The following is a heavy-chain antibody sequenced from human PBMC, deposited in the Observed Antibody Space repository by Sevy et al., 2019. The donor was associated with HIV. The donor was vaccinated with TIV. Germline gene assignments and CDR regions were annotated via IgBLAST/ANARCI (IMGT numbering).Heavy chain of an antibody. CDR1: GFTFSPYW. D-gene: IGHD6-19*01. J-gene: IGHJ5*02. CDR2: IRPDGSDK. Sequence: GGSRRLSCEASGFTFSPYWMTWVRQAPGKGLEWVANIRPDGSDKYYVDSVKGRFTISRDNAKNSLYLQMNSLRADDTAMYYCARGLGLDRWGQGALVTVSS. V-gene: IGHV3-7*01. CDR3: ARGLGLDR.